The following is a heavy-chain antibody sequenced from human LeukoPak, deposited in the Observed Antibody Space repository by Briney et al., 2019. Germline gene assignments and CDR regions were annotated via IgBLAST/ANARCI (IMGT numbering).Heavy chain of an antibody. J-gene: IGHJ4*02. V-gene: IGHV4-4*02. CDR2: VNLQGST. Sequence: PSETLSLTCGVSGGSITNTNYWTWVRQPPGKGLEWIGEVNLQGSTNYNPSLMGRVAISVDTSENHISLQLTSVTAADTAVYYSAREGGPYRPLDYSGQGTLVTVSS. CDR3: AREGGPYRPLDY. CDR1: GGSITNTNY.